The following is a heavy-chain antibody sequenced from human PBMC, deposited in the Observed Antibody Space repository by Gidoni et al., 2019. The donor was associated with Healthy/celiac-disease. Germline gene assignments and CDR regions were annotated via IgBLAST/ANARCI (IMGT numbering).Heavy chain of an antibody. J-gene: IGHJ4*02. CDR3: ARRTRDGSGYFDY. CDR2: IFSNDEK. D-gene: IGHD6-19*01. V-gene: IGHV2-26*01. CDR1: GFSLSNARMG. Sequence: QVTLKESGPVLVKPPATLTLTCTDSGFSLSNARMGVSWLRQPPGKALEWLAHIFSNDEKSYSTSLKSRLTISKDTSKSQVVLTMTNMDPVDTATYYCARRTRDGSGYFDYWGQGTLVTVSS.